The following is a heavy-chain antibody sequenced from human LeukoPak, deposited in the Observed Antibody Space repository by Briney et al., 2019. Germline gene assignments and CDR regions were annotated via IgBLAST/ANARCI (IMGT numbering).Heavy chain of an antibody. CDR2: INPSGGST. CDR3: ARGYCSKTSCFDYYYYMDV. Sequence: ASVKVSCKASGYTFTSYYMYWVRQAPGQGLEWMGVINPSGGSTNNAQKFQGRVTMTRDTSTSTVYMELSSLRSEDTAVYYCARGYCSKTSCFDYYYYMDVWGKGTTVTVSS. J-gene: IGHJ6*03. V-gene: IGHV1-46*01. D-gene: IGHD2-2*01. CDR1: GYTFTSYY.